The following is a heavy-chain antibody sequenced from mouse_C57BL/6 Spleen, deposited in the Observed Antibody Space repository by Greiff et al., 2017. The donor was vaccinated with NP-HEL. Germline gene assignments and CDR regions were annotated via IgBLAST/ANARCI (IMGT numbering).Heavy chain of an antibody. D-gene: IGHD1-1*01. Sequence: VQLQQSGAELVRPGTSVKVSCKASGYAFTNYLIEWVKQRPGQGLEWIGVINPGSGGTNYNGKFKGKATLTADKSSSTAYMQLSSRTSEDSAVYFCSREGIDYYGSIYWYFDVWGTGTTVTVSS. V-gene: IGHV1-54*01. CDR1: GYAFTNYL. J-gene: IGHJ1*03. CDR2: INPGSGGT. CDR3: SREGIDYYGSIYWYFDV.